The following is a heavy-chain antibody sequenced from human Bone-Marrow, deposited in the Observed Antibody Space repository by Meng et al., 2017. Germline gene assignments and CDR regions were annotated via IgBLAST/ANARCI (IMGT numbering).Heavy chain of an antibody. D-gene: IGHD3-9*01. Sequence: GESLKISCAASGFTFSSYAMSWVRQAPGKGLEWVSAISGSGGSTYYADSVKGRFTISRDNSKNTLYLQMNSLRAEDTAVYYCAKENHDILADYYWMAEAEDYFDYWGQGTLVTVSS. V-gene: IGHV3-23*01. CDR1: GFTFSSYA. CDR3: AKENHDILADYYWMAEAEDYFDY. J-gene: IGHJ4*02. CDR2: ISGSGGST.